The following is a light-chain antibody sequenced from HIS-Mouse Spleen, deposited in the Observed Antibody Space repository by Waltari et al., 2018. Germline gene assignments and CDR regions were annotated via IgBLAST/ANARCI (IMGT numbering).Light chain of an antibody. CDR2: EGS. CDR3: CSYAGSSTLV. CDR1: SSDVGSYNL. Sequence: QSALTQPASVSGSPGQSITISCTGTSSDVGSYNLVSWYQQHPGKAPKLMIYEGSKRPSVFSNRFSGSKSGNTASLTISGLQAEDEADYYCCSYAGSSTLVFGGGTKLTVL. J-gene: IGLJ3*02. V-gene: IGLV2-23*01.